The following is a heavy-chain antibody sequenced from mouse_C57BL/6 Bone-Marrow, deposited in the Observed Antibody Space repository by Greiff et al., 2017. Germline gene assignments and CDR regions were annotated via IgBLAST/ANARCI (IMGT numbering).Heavy chain of an antibody. CDR2: IYPRSGNT. CDR3: ARGGLSRFAY. V-gene: IGHV1-81*01. J-gene: IGHJ3*01. CDR1: GYTFTSYG. D-gene: IGHD3-2*02. Sequence: QVQLQQSGAELARPGASVKLSCKASGYTFTSYGISWVKQRTGQGLEWIGEIYPRSGNTYYNEKFKGKATLTADKSSSTAYMELRSLTSEDAAVYFCARGGLSRFAYWGQGTLVTVSA.